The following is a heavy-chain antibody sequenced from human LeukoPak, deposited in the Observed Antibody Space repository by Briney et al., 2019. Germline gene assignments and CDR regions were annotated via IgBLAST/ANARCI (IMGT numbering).Heavy chain of an antibody. CDR2: IYYSGST. J-gene: IGHJ6*02. Sequence: SETLSLTCTVSGGSISSYYWSWIRQPPGKGLEWIGYIYYSGSTNYNPSLKSRVTISVDTSRNQFSLKLCSVTATVTAVYYCAKYVGGYCSSTSCPSVGMDVWGQGTTVTVSS. V-gene: IGHV4-59*01. CDR1: GGSISSYY. CDR3: AKYVGGYCSSTSCPSVGMDV. D-gene: IGHD2-2*01.